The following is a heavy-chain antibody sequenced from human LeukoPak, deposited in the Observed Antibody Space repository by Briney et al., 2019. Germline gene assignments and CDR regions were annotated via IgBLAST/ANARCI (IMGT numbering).Heavy chain of an antibody. V-gene: IGHV4-39*07. CDR2: IYYSGST. J-gene: IGHJ2*01. Sequence: SETLSLTCAVSGGSISSSSYYWGWIRQPPGKGLEWNGSIYYSGSTYYNPSLKSRVTISVDTSKNQFSLKLSSVTAADTAVYYCARGGAAAGTRWYFDLWGRGTLVTVSS. D-gene: IGHD6-13*01. CDR3: ARGGAAAGTRWYFDL. CDR1: GGSISSSSYY.